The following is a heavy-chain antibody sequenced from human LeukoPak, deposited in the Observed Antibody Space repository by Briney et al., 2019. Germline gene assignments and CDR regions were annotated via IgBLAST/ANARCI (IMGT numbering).Heavy chain of an antibody. CDR2: MSADGTTT. CDR1: GFSFSNDW. D-gene: IGHD2-15*01. CDR3: AGTWSFDY. Sequence: QTGGSLRLSCAVSGFSFSNDWMHWVRRAPGKGLLWVSRMSADGTTTNYADSVKGRFTISRDNAKNTLYLQMDSLRADDTAVYYCAGTWSFDYWGQGTLVTVSS. J-gene: IGHJ4*02. V-gene: IGHV3-74*01.